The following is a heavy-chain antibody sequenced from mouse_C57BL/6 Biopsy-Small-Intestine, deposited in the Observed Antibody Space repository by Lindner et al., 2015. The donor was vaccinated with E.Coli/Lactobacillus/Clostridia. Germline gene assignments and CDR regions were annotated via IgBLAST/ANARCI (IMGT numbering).Heavy chain of an antibody. V-gene: IGHV5-6*01. D-gene: IGHD1-1*02. CDR2: ISSGGSYT. CDR3: ARHGGKSRYYVDY. Sequence: VQLQESGGDLVKPGGSLKLSCAASGFTFSSYGMSWVRQTPDKRLEWVATISSGGSYTYYPDSVKGRFTISRDNAKNTLYLQMSSLKSEDTAMYYCARHGGKSRYYVDYWGQGTTLTVSS. CDR1: GFTFSSYG. J-gene: IGHJ2*01.